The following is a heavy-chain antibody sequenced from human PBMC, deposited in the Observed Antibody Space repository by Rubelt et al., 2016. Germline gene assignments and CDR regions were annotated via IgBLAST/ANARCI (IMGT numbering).Heavy chain of an antibody. CDR1: GYTFTGYY. D-gene: IGHD1-26*01. J-gene: IGHJ4*02. CDR3: AREVGATDL. V-gene: IGHV1-46*01. CDR2: IKPSAGST. Sequence: QVQLAQSGAEVKKPGASVKVSCKASGYTFTGYYMHWVRQAPGQGLEWVGVIKPSAGSTTYAQKFQGRLTMTRETSTSTVYMELSSLRSDDTALYYCAREVGATDLWGQGTLVTVSS.